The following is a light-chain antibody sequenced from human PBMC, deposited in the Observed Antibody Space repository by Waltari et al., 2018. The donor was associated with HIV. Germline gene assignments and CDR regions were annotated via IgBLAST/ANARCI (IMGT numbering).Light chain of an antibody. CDR3: CSYAGSSTFVV. J-gene: IGLJ2*01. V-gene: IGLV2-23*03. CDR1: SSDVGSYTL. Sequence: QSALTQPASVSGSPGQSITISCTGTSSDVGSYTLVSWYQQHPGKAPKLMIYEGSKRPSGVSNRFSVSKSGNTASLTISGLQAEDEADYDCCSYAGSSTFVVFGGGTKLTVL. CDR2: EGS.